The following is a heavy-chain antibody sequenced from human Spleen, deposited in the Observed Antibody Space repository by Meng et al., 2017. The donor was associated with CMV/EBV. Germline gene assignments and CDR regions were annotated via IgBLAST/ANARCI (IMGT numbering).Heavy chain of an antibody. CDR1: GYTFTSYG. V-gene: IGHV1-18*01. CDR2: ITTYNGNT. Sequence: ASVKVSCKSSGYTFTSYGITWVRQAPGHGLEWMGWITTYNGNTNYAQKLQGRVTMTTDTSTSTAYMELRSLRPDDTAVYYCATDAFDIWGQGTRVTVSS. J-gene: IGHJ3*02. CDR3: ATDAFDI.